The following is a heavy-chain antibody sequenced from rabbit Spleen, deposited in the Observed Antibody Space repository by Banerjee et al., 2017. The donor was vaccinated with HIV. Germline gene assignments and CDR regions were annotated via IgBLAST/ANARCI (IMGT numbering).Heavy chain of an antibody. CDR1: GFSFSNGYD. V-gene: IGHV1S45*01. CDR3: ARDTGSSFSSYGMDL. Sequence: QEQLVESGGGLVQPEGSLTLTCTASGFSFSNGYDMCWVRQAPGKGLEWIGYIYSAIHYTYSATWAKGRFTCSKTSSTTVTLQMTSLTVADTATYFCARDTGSSFSSYGMDLWGQGTLVTVS. D-gene: IGHD8-1*01. J-gene: IGHJ6*01. CDR2: IYSAIHYT.